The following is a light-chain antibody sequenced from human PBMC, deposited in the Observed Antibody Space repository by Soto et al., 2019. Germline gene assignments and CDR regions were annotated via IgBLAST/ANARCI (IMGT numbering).Light chain of an antibody. J-gene: IGKJ2*01. Sequence: DVVMTQSPLSLPVTLGQPASISCRSTQGLVHSDGDTYLNWFQQRPGQSPRRLIYKVSNRDSGVPDRFSGSGSGTDFTPKISRVEAEDVGVYYCMQGTHWPRTFGQGTKLEIK. CDR2: KVS. V-gene: IGKV2-30*02. CDR1: QGLVHSDGDTY. CDR3: MQGTHWPRT.